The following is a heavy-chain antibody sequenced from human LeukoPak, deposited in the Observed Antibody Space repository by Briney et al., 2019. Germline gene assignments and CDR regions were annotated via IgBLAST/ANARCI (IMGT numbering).Heavy chain of an antibody. Sequence: PSETLSLTCAVYGGSFSGYYWSWIRQPPGKGLEWIGEINHSGSTDYNPSLKSRVTISVDTSKNQFSLKLSSVTAADTAVYYCARARIAAAGYKWFDPWGQGTLVTVSS. CDR2: INHSGST. CDR1: GGSFSGYY. D-gene: IGHD6-13*01. CDR3: ARARIAAAGYKWFDP. V-gene: IGHV4-34*01. J-gene: IGHJ5*02.